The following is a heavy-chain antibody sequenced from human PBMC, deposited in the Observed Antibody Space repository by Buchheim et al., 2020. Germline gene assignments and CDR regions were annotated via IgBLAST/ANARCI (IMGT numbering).Heavy chain of an antibody. CDR1: GFTVSSNY. Sequence: EVQLVESGRGLVQPGGSLRLSCAASGFTVSSNYMSWVRQAPGKGLEWVSVIYSGGSTYYADSVKGRFTISRDNSKNTLYLQMNSLRAEDTAVYYCARETYYYDSSGYYRGWFDPWGQGTL. V-gene: IGHV3-66*01. CDR3: ARETYYYDSSGYYRGWFDP. D-gene: IGHD3-22*01. J-gene: IGHJ5*02. CDR2: IYSGGST.